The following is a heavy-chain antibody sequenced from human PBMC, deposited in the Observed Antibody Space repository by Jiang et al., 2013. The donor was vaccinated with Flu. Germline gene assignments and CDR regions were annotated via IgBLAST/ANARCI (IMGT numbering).Heavy chain of an antibody. D-gene: IGHD5-24*01. CDR3: MCPNCYFDLDV. J-gene: IGHJ6*02. Sequence: TLSLTCTVSGAYISHYSWNWIRQPPGKGLEWIGYISHSGISSCNPSLESRVNISVDTSKNQFSLKLDSVTAADTAVYYCMCPNCYFDLDVWGQGTTVTVSS. CDR2: ISHSGIS. V-gene: IGHV4-59*01. CDR1: GAYISHYS.